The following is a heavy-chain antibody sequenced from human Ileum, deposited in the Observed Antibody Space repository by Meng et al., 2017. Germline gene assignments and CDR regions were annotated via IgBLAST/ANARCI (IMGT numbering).Heavy chain of an antibody. Sequence: QLQQWVAGLLKPSKTLSLTCVVYGWSSSSNYRTWIRQPLGKGLVWIGEINHSGSTNDKPSLKRRVTISVDTSKKQFSLKLTSVTAADTAVYYSASARYDNWGQGTLVTVSS. CDR3: ASARYDN. V-gene: IGHV4-34*01. J-gene: IGHJ4*02. CDR1: GWSSSSNY. CDR2: INHSGST. D-gene: IGHD3-22*01.